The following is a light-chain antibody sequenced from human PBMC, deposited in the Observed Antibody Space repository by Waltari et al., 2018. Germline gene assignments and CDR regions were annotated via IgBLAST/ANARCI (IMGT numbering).Light chain of an antibody. J-gene: IGLJ2*01. CDR2: EDT. CDR1: SSDIESYKL. Sequence: QSALTQPASVSGSPGQSITISCTGTSSDIESYKLVSWYQPHPGEAPKVIIYEDTKRPSGVSGRFSASKSGNTASLTISGLQAEDEADYHCCSYVDSRTFVFGGGTRLTVL. V-gene: IGLV2-23*02. CDR3: CSYVDSRTFV.